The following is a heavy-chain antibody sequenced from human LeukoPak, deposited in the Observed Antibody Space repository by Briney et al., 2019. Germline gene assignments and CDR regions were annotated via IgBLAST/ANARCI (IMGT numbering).Heavy chain of an antibody. V-gene: IGHV4-31*03. CDR3: ARHPMTTVTRTPYNWFDP. D-gene: IGHD4-17*01. Sequence: PSQTLSLTCTVSGGSISSGGYYWSWIRQHPGKGLEWIGYIYCSGSTYYNPSLKSRVTISVDTSKNQFSLKLSSVTAADTAVYYCARHPMTTVTRTPYNWFDPWGQGTLVTVSS. J-gene: IGHJ5*02. CDR1: GGSISSGGYY. CDR2: IYCSGST.